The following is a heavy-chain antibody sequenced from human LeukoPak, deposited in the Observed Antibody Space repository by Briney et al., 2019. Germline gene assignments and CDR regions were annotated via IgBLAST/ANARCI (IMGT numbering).Heavy chain of an antibody. CDR2: ISHDVKTT. CDR3: VKEAYYGWGSSPTFYFDY. Sequence: GKSLRLSCVASGFSFSDSVIRWVRQAPGKGLEWVAVISHDVKTTYYADSAKGRFTISRDNSRNTVFLQMNRLRPEDTAVYYCVKEAYYGWGSSPTFYFDYWGQGTRVTVSS. CDR1: GFSFSDSV. D-gene: IGHD3-10*01. V-gene: IGHV3-30*04. J-gene: IGHJ4*02.